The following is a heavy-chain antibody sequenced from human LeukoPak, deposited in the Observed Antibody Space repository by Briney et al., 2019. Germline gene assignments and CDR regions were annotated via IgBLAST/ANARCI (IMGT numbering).Heavy chain of an antibody. D-gene: IGHD1-14*01. CDR2: VKHDGSAK. Sequence: GGSLRLSCAASGFTFSTYWMTWVRQAQGKGLEWVATVKHDGSAKYYVDSVKGRFTISRDNAKNSLYLQMNSLRAEDTTVYYCARGSRYFDYWGQGTLVTVSS. CDR1: GFTFSTYW. CDR3: ARGSRYFDY. J-gene: IGHJ4*02. V-gene: IGHV3-7*01.